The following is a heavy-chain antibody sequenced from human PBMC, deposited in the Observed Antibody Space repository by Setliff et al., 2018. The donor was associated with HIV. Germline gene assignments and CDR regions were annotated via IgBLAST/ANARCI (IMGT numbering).Heavy chain of an antibody. D-gene: IGHD2-2*01. J-gene: IGHJ6*03. V-gene: IGHV5-51*01. CDR2: IDPRDSET. CDR3: ARLGVPAAMGFYYYYYMDV. Sequence: GESLKISCKGSGYSFTSYWIGWVRQVPGKGLEWMGIIDPRDSETRYSPSFQGQVTISADKSISTAYLQWSSLKASDTAMYYCARLGVPAAMGFYYYYYMDVWGKGTTVTVSS. CDR1: GYSFTSYW.